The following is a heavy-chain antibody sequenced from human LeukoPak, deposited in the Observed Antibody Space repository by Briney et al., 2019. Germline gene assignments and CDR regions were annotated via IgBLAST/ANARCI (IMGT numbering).Heavy chain of an antibody. D-gene: IGHD4-23*01. J-gene: IGHJ3*02. CDR3: ASFTVAQLNAFDI. V-gene: IGHV3-21*01. Sequence: GGSLRLSCAASGFTFSSYSMNWARQAPGKGLEWVSSISSSSSYIYYADSVKGRFTISRDNAKNSLYLQMNSLRAEDTAVYYCASFTVAQLNAFDIWGQGTMVTVSS. CDR1: GFTFSSYS. CDR2: ISSSSSYI.